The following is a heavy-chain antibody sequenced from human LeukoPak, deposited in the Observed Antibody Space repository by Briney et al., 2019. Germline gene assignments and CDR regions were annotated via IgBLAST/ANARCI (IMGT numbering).Heavy chain of an antibody. CDR1: GFAFSSCS. J-gene: IGHJ2*01. Sequence: PGGSLRLSCAASGFAFSSCSMNWVRQAPGKGLEWVSSISSSSSYIYYADSVKGRFTISRDNAKNSLYLQMNSLRAEDTAVYYCARGSPRYFDLWGRGTLVTVSS. CDR3: ARGSPRYFDL. V-gene: IGHV3-21*04. CDR2: ISSSSSYI. D-gene: IGHD1-26*01.